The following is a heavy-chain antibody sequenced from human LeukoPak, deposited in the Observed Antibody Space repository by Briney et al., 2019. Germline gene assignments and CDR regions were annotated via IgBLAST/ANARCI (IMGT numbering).Heavy chain of an antibody. V-gene: IGHV3-49*03. J-gene: IGHJ4*02. CDR3: SRGGGAAYD. Sequence: GGSLRLSCAASGFTFSSYSMNWFRQAPGKGLEWVAFIRSKSYGVTAEYAGSVRGRFTISRDDSKNVIYLQMDSPETEDTAVYYCSRGGGAAYDWGQGTRVTVSS. D-gene: IGHD6-13*01. CDR1: GFTFSSYS. CDR2: IRSKSYGVTA.